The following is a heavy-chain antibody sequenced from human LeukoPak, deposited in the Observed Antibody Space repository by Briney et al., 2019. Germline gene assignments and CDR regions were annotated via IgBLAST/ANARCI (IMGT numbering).Heavy chain of an antibody. CDR1: GGSISSSSYY. J-gene: IGHJ6*03. CDR3: ARVPLYYYYMDV. CDR2: IYYSGST. V-gene: IGHV4-39*07. Sequence: SETLSLTCTVPGGSISSSSYYWGWIRQPPGKGLGWIGSIYYSGSTYYNPSLKTRVTISVDTSKNQFSLKLSSVTAADTAVYYCARVPLYYYYMDVWGKGTTVTVSS.